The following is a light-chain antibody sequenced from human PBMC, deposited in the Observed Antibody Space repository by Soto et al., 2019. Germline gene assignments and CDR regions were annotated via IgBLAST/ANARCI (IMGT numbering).Light chain of an antibody. CDR3: QQSYSSPRT. Sequence: DLQMTQSPSSLSASVGDRVTIACRASQSISSYLNWYQQKPGKAPRLLIFGASNLQSGVPSTFSGSGSGTDFTLTITSLQPEDFATYFCQQSYSSPRTFGGGTKVEIK. V-gene: IGKV1-39*01. CDR2: GAS. CDR1: QSISSY. J-gene: IGKJ4*01.